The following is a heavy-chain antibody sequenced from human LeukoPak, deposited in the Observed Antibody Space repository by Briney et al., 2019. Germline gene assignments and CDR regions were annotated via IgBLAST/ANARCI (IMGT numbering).Heavy chain of an antibody. J-gene: IGHJ5*02. CDR3: ARMIGSGSYYNVGGGRVFDP. Sequence: ASVKVSCKASGGTFSSYAISWVRQAPGQGLEWMGGIIPIFGTANYAQKFQGRVTITADKSTSTAYMELSSLRSEDTAVYYCARMIGSGSYYNVGGGRVFDPWGQGTLVTVSS. V-gene: IGHV1-69*06. D-gene: IGHD3-10*01. CDR1: GGTFSSYA. CDR2: IIPIFGTA.